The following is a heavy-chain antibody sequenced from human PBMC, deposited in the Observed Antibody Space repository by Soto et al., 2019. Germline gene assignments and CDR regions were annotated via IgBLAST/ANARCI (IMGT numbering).Heavy chain of an antibody. J-gene: IGHJ6*02. CDR3: ARGAEYQVLSRDYFYGMGV. CDR1: TFTLSTYG. D-gene: IGHD2-2*01. Sequence: QVQLVESGGGVVPPGRSLRLSCAASTFTLSTYGMHWVRQAPGKGLEWVAVISYDGNNKYYADSVKGRFTISRDNSRNTLSLQMNSLTTEDTAVYYCARGAEYQVLSRDYFYGMGVWGQGIMVTVSS. CDR2: ISYDGNNK. V-gene: IGHV3-30*03.